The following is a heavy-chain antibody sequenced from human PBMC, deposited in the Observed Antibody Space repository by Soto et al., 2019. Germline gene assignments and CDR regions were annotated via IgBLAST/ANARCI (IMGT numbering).Heavy chain of an antibody. CDR3: ARDRGNFGVVLADFYQYGMDV. CDR1: GDSVTSGSIY. Sequence: QVQLQESGPGLVKPSETLSLTCTVSGDSVTSGSIYWSWIRQPPGKGLEWIGYVHYTGGTNYNPSLKSRVAISVDTSKTHFSLTLSSVTAADTAVYYCARDRGNFGVVLADFYQYGMDVWGQGTTVTVSS. J-gene: IGHJ6*02. D-gene: IGHD3-3*01. V-gene: IGHV4-61*03. CDR2: VHYTGGT.